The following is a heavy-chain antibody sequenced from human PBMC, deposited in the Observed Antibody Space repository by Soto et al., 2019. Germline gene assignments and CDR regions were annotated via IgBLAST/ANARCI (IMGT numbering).Heavy chain of an antibody. CDR2: IYYSGST. CDR1: GGSISSSSYY. D-gene: IGHD2-21*02. J-gene: IGHJ4*02. V-gene: IGHV4-39*01. CDR3: ARSLGAIMVVTAIFDY. Sequence: SETLSLTCTVSGGSISSSSYYWGWIRQPPGKGLEWIGSIYYSGSTYYNPSLKSRVTISVDTSKNQFSLKLSSVTAADTAVYYCARSLGAIMVVTAIFDYWGQGTLVTVSS.